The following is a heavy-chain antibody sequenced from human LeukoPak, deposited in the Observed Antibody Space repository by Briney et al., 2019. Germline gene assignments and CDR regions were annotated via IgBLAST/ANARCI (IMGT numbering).Heavy chain of an antibody. J-gene: IGHJ4*02. V-gene: IGHV3-11*06. CDR1: GFTVSGNY. CDR3: ARAVGPFDY. CDR2: ISNSLSYT. Sequence: GGSLRLSCAASGFTVSGNYMSWIRQAPGKGLEWVSYISNSLSYTYYADSVKGRFTISRDNAKDSLYLEMDSLRAEDTAVYYCARAVGPFDYWGQGTLVTVSS.